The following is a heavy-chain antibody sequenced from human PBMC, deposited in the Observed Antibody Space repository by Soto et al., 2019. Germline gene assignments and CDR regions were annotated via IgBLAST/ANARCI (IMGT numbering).Heavy chain of an antibody. D-gene: IGHD3-22*01. CDR2: IYYSGST. V-gene: IGHV4-31*03. CDR3: AMGGVYYDSSGYPQVFDY. CDR1: GGSISSGGYY. J-gene: IGHJ4*02. Sequence: PSETLSLTCTVSGGSISSGGYYWSWIRPHPGKGLEWIGYIYYSGSTYYNPSLKSRVTISVDTSKNQFSLKLSSVTAADTAVYYCAMGGVYYDSSGYPQVFDYWGQGSLVTVSS.